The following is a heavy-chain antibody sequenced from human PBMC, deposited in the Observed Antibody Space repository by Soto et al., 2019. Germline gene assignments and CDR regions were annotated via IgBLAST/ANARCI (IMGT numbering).Heavy chain of an antibody. Sequence: QVQLVESGGGVVQPGRSLRVSCLASGFTFSSDVMHWVRQAPGKGLEWVALIWHDGSVISYGDSVRGRVTISRDNSKNILYLQMNSLRADDTAVYDCARNLADTTANYAMDVWGQGPTGTVSS. CDR3: ARNLADTTANYAMDV. CDR1: GFTFSSDV. CDR2: IWHDGSVI. V-gene: IGHV3-33*01. J-gene: IGHJ6*02. D-gene: IGHD2-15*01.